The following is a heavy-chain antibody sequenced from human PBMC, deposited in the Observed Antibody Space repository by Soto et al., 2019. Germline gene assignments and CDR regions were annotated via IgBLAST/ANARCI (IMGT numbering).Heavy chain of an antibody. V-gene: IGHV4-39*01. Sequence: PSETLSLTCTVSGGSISSSSYYWGWIRQPPGKGLEWIGSIYYSGSTYYNPSLKSRVTTSVDTSKNQFSLKLSSVTAADTAVYYCASLGATRYYYYGMDVWGQGTTVTVSS. CDR1: GGSISSSSYY. D-gene: IGHD1-26*01. CDR2: IYYSGST. J-gene: IGHJ6*02. CDR3: ASLGATRYYYYGMDV.